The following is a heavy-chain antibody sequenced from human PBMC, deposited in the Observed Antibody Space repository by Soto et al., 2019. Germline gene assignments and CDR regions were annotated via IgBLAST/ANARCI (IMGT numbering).Heavy chain of an antibody. CDR2: ISYSGST. Sequence: QVQLQESGPGLVKPSQSLSLTCTVSGGSITSDDYYWSWIRQPPGRGLEWIGYISYSGSTHYNPSLKSRFIISLDTSKKQVSLKLSSVTAADTAVYYCASANCGGDCSYRHDRYYFESWGQGTLVTVSS. D-gene: IGHD2-21*02. J-gene: IGHJ4*02. V-gene: IGHV4-30-4*01. CDR3: ASANCGGDCSYRHDRYYFES. CDR1: GGSITSDDYY.